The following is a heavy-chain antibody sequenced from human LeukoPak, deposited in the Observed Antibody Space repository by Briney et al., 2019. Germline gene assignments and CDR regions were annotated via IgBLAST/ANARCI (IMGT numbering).Heavy chain of an antibody. CDR2: VYYSGST. Sequence: SENLSLTCTVSGGSISSSSYYWGWIRQPPGKGLEWIGSVYYSGSTYYNQSLKSRVTISVDTSKNQFSLKLSSVTAADTAVYYCARAVGGGSYYGNPKYFDYWGQGTLVTVSS. CDR3: ARAVGGGSYYGNPKYFDY. CDR1: GGSISSSSYY. V-gene: IGHV4-39*07. D-gene: IGHD1-26*01. J-gene: IGHJ4*02.